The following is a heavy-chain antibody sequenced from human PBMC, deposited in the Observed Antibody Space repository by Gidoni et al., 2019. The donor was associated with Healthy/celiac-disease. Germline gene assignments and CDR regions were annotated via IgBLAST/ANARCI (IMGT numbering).Heavy chain of an antibody. V-gene: IGHV1-69*04. D-gene: IGHD2-15*01. Sequence: QVQLVQSGAEVKKPGSSVKVSCKASGGTFSSYAISWVRQAPGQGLEWMGRIIPILGIANYAQKFQGRVTITADKSTSTAYMELSSLRSEDTAVYYCARGGRCSGGSCYPDALDIWGQGTMVTVSS. J-gene: IGHJ3*02. CDR2: IIPILGIA. CDR1: GGTFSSYA. CDR3: ARGGRCSGGSCYPDALDI.